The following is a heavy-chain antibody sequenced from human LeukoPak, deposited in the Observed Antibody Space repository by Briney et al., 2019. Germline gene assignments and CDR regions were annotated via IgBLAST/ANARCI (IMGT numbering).Heavy chain of an antibody. J-gene: IGHJ5*02. Sequence: GGSLRLSCAASGFDFSSYWMYWVRQAPGKGLVWLSRINTDGRNTDYADSVKGRFTTSRDNAKNSLYLQMNSLRAEDTAVYYCARGGGSYGDYNWFDPWGQGTLVTVSS. D-gene: IGHD4-17*01. V-gene: IGHV3-74*01. CDR3: ARGGGSYGDYNWFDP. CDR2: INTDGRNT. CDR1: GFDFSSYW.